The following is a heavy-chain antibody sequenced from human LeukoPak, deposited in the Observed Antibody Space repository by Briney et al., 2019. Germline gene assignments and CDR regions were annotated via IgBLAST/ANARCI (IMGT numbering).Heavy chain of an antibody. J-gene: IGHJ6*02. D-gene: IGHD2-2*01. CDR3: ASACSSTSCYYYYGMDV. CDR1: GGSVSNGTYY. Sequence: SETLSLTCTVSGGSVSNGTYYWSWIRQPPGKGLEWIGEINHSGSTNYNPSLKSRVTISVDTSKNQFSLKLSSVTAADTAVYYCASACSSTSCYYYYGMDVWGQGTTVTVSS. CDR2: INHSGST. V-gene: IGHV4-34*01.